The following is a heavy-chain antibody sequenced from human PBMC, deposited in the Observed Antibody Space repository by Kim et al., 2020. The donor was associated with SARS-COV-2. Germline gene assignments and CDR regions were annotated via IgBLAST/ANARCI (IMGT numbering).Heavy chain of an antibody. Sequence: APGEGVEWMGWVSPYNANTNSAQRLQGRVTMITDTSTSTAYMELRSLRSDDTAVYYCMRDGGYWGQGTLVIVSS. V-gene: IGHV1-18*01. D-gene: IGHD3-16*01. CDR2: VSPYNANT. CDR3: MRDGGY. J-gene: IGHJ4*02.